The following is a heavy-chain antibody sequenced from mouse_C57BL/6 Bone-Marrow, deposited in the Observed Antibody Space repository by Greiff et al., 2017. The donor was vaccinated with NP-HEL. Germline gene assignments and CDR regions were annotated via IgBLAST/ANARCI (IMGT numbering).Heavy chain of an antibody. CDR2: IYPGDGDT. Sequence: VQLQQSGAELVKPGASVKISCKASGYAFSSYWMNWVKQRPGKGLEWIGQIYPGDGDTNYNGKFKGKATLTADKSSSTAYMQLSSLTSEDSAVYFCARQYYGSSRYWYFDVWGTGTTVTVSS. D-gene: IGHD1-1*01. CDR3: ARQYYGSSRYWYFDV. CDR1: GYAFSSYW. V-gene: IGHV1-80*01. J-gene: IGHJ1*03.